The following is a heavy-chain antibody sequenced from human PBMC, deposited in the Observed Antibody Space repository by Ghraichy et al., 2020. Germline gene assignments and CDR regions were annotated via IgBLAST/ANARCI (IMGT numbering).Heavy chain of an antibody. CDR2: ISGSGGST. Sequence: GVLNISCAASGFTFSSYAMSWVRQAPGKGLEWVSAISGSGGSTYYADSVKGRFTISRDNSKNTLYLQMNSLRAEDTAVYYCAKDPEGNYAFWGQGTLVTVSS. J-gene: IGHJ4*02. D-gene: IGHD1-7*01. V-gene: IGHV3-23*01. CDR1: GFTFSSYA. CDR3: AKDPEGNYAF.